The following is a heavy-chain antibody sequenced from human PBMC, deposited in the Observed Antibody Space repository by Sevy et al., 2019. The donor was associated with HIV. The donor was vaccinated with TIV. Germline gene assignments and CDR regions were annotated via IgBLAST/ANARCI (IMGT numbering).Heavy chain of an antibody. CDR1: GFTFSSYA. CDR3: AKDGPDCSGGSCYAVTIYYFDY. D-gene: IGHD2-15*01. V-gene: IGHV3-23*01. J-gene: IGHJ4*02. CDR2: ISGSGGST. Sequence: GGSLRLSCAASGFTFSSYAMSWVRQAPGKGLEWVSAISGSGGSTYYADSVKGRFTISRDNSKNTLYLQMNSLRAEDMAVYYCAKDGPDCSGGSCYAVTIYYFDYWGQGTLVTVSS.